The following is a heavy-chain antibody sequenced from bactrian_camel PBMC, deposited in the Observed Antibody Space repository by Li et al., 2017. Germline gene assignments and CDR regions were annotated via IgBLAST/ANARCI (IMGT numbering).Heavy chain of an antibody. D-gene: IGHD2*01. CDR3: AAHGLWPWQNCYLSNTFPY. CDR1: ALPFRYRGGSDC. V-gene: IGHV3S42*01. CDR2: IDRSGAT. Sequence: VQLVESGGASAQAGGSLRLSCVATALPFRYRGGSDCMGWFRHVPGHEREGVAVIDRSGATTLAESVRGRFTIEKDNVANTLYLHMNSLESEDSAVYYCAAHGLWPWQNCYLSNTFPYSGQGTQVTVS. J-gene: IGHJ4*01.